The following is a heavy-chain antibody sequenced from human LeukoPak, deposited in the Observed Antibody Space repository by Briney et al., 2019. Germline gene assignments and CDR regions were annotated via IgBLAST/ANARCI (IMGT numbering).Heavy chain of an antibody. CDR2: ISGSGGST. J-gene: IGHJ4*02. V-gene: IGHV3-23*01. D-gene: IGHD3-22*01. CDR3: AKDLVGGDYYDSSVPWDY. Sequence: ETLSLTCTVSGGSINSSSYYWGWVRQPPGKGLEWVSAISGSGGSTYYADSVKGRFTISRDNSKNTLYLQMNSLRAEDTAVYYCAKDLVGGDYYDSSVPWDYWGQGTLVTVSS. CDR1: GGSINSSSYY.